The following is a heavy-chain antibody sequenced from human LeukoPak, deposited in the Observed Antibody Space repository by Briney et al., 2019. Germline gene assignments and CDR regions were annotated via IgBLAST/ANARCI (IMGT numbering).Heavy chain of an antibody. V-gene: IGHV3-30*02. CDR2: IRNDGGKK. CDR3: APLEAVSTAESDC. CDR1: GFTFSSSG. D-gene: IGHD5/OR15-5a*01. J-gene: IGHJ4*02. Sequence: GGSLRLSCAASGFTFSSSGMHWVRQAPGKGLEWVAFIRNDGGKKDYEDSVRGRFTISRDNSKNTLYLQMNSLRTEDTAVYYCAPLEAVSTAESDCWGQGTLVTVSS.